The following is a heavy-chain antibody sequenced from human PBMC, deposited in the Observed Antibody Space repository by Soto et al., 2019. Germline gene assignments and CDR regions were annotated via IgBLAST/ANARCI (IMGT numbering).Heavy chain of an antibody. CDR3: VRIFNIMSITISRVVPPEGYFDY. CDR2: INAYNGNT. CDR1: GYSFTNYG. Sequence: QVHLVQSGDEVKKPGASVKVSCKASGYSFTNYGFSWVRQAPGQGLEWMGWINAYNGNTDYRQKFQGRVTMTRDTSTSTAYMEMRGLRTDDTAVYYCVRIFNIMSITISRVVPPEGYFDYWGQGTRVTVSS. J-gene: IGHJ4*02. V-gene: IGHV1-18*04. D-gene: IGHD3-3*01.